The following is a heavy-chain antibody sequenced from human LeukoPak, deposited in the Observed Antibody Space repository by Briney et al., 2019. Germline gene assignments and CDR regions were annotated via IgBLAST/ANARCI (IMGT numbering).Heavy chain of an antibody. D-gene: IGHD6-13*01. CDR2: IWYDGSNK. J-gene: IGHJ4*02. V-gene: IGHV3-33*01. Sequence: PGGSLRLYCAASGFTFSSYGMHWVRQAPGKGLEWVAVIWYDGSNKYYADSVKGRFTISRDNSKNTLYLQMNSLRAEDTAVYYCARDGGLYSSSWFDYWGQGTLVNVSS. CDR1: GFTFSSYG. CDR3: ARDGGLYSSSWFDY.